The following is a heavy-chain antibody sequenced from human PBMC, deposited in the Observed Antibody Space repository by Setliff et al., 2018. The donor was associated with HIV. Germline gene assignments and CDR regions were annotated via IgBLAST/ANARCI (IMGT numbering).Heavy chain of an antibody. V-gene: IGHV3-30*04. J-gene: IGHJ4*02. D-gene: IGHD5-18*01. CDR1: GFTFSSYA. CDR3: ARAVQNHWIQLWLGFDY. CDR2: ISYDGSNK. Sequence: PGGSLRLSCAASGFTFSSYAMHWVRQAPGKGLEWVAVISYDGSNKYYADSVRGRFTISRDNSKNTLYLQMNSLRAEDTAIYYCARAVQNHWIQLWLGFDYWGQGTLVTVSS.